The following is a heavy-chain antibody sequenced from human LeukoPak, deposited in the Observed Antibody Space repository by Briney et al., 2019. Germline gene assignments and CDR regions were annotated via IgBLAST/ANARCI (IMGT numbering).Heavy chain of an antibody. CDR2: ISSSSSTI. J-gene: IGHJ4*02. D-gene: IGHD6-6*01. CDR1: GFTFSSYS. CDR3: AKDSQLVPFDY. V-gene: IGHV3-48*01. Sequence: GGSLRLSCAASGFTFSSYSMNWVRQAPGKGLEWVSYISSSSSTIYYADSVKGRFTISRDNAKNSLYLQMNSLRAEDTAVYYCAKDSQLVPFDYWGQGTLVTVSS.